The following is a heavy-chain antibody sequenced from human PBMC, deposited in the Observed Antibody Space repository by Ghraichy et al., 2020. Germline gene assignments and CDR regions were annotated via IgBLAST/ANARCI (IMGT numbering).Heavy chain of an antibody. CDR2: IYHSGST. J-gene: IGHJ5*02. CDR1: GGSISSSNW. V-gene: IGHV4-4*02. Sequence: SETLSLTCAVSGGSISSSNWWSWVRQPPGKGLEWIGEIYHSGSTNYNPSLKSRVTISVDKSKNQFSLKLSSVTAADTAVYYCARDLVLMVYAKRPASGLGWFDPWGQGTLVTVSS. D-gene: IGHD2-8*01. CDR3: ARDLVLMVYAKRPASGLGWFDP.